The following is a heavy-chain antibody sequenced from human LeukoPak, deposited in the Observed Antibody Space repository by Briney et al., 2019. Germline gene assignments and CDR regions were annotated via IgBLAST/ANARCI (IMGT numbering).Heavy chain of an antibody. CDR3: ARQHSSGWLLDY. CDR2: LYYSGST. CDR1: GGSIISSTDY. J-gene: IGHJ4*02. Sequence: SETLSLTCTVSGGSIISSTDYWGWIRQPPGKGLEWIGSLYYSGSTYYNPSLKSRVTISEDTSKNQFSLKLSSVTAADTAVYYCARQHSSGWLLDYLGQGTLVTISS. D-gene: IGHD6-19*01. V-gene: IGHV4-39*01.